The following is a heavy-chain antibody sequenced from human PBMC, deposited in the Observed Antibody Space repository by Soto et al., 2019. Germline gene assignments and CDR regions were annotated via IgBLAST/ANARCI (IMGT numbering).Heavy chain of an antibody. J-gene: IGHJ4*02. CDR3: ARALHDSSDFDY. D-gene: IGHD3-22*01. CDR1: GGSISSSSYF. V-gene: IGHV4-39*07. CDR2: IYYSGGT. Sequence: PSETLSLTCTVSGGSISSSSYFWGWIRQPPGKGLEWIGSIYYSGGTYYNPSLKSRVTISVDTSKNQFSLKLSSVTAADTAVYYCARALHDSSDFDYWGQGTLVTVSS.